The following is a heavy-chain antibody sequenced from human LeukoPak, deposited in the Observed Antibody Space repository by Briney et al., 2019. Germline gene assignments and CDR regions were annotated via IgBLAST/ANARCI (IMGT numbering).Heavy chain of an antibody. Sequence: SETLSLTCTVSGGSISSYYWSWIRQPAGKGLEWIGRIYTSGSTNYNPSLKSRVTMSVDTSKNQFSLKLSSVTAADTAVYYCARGEYSSSWYYFDYWGQGTLVTVSS. CDR2: IYTSGST. CDR1: GGSISSYY. CDR3: ARGEYSSSWYYFDY. D-gene: IGHD6-13*01. V-gene: IGHV4-4*07. J-gene: IGHJ4*02.